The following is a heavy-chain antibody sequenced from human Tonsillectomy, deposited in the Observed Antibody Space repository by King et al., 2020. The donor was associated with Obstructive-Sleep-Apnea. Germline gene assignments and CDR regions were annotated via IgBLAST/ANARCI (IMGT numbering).Heavy chain of an antibody. J-gene: IGHJ6*02. D-gene: IGHD3-9*01. Sequence: VQLQESGPGLVKPSETLSLTCTVSCDSINNYYWSWIRQPPGEGREWIWHIHSSGRTNYNPSLNSRGTITVDTSKSQFSRKLSSVIAADTAVYFCARLPDFDWVYGMDVWGQGTTVTVSS. CDR3: ARLPDFDWVYGMDV. CDR2: IHSSGRT. CDR1: CDSINNYY. V-gene: IGHV4-59*12.